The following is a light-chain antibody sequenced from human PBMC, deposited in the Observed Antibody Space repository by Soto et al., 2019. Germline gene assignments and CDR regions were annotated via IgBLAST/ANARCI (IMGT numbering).Light chain of an antibody. J-gene: IGLJ2*01. Sequence: QSALTQPASVSGSPGQSITISCTGTSSDFGAYNFVSRYQHHPGEAPKLMLDDVNIRPSGVSNHVSGSNSGNTASRTIYGLQAEDEAYYYCTSWTTSTTMIFGGGTKPT. CDR2: DVN. V-gene: IGLV2-14*03. CDR1: SSDFGAYNF. CDR3: TSWTTSTTMI.